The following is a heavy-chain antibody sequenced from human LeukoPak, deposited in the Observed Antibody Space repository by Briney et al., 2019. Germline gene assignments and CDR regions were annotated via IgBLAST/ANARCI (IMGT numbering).Heavy chain of an antibody. CDR2: IYYSGST. CDR3: ARVNRYYDILTGYYDDAFDI. V-gene: IGHV4-59*01. Sequence: TSETLSLTCTVSGGSISSYYWSWIRQPPGKGLEWIGYIYYSGSTNYNPSLKSRVTISEDTSKNQFSLKLSSVTAADTAVYYCARVNRYYDILTGYYDDAFDIWGQGTMVTVSS. CDR1: GGSISSYY. D-gene: IGHD3-9*01. J-gene: IGHJ3*02.